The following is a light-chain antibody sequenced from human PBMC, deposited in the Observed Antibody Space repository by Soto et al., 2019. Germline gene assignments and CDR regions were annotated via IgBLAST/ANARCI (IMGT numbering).Light chain of an antibody. J-gene: IGLJ1*01. Sequence: QSVLIQPPSVSGSPGQSVTISCTGTSSDVGGYNSVSWYQQHPGKAPKLMIYEVTNRPSGVSNRFSGSKSGNTASLTISGLQAEDEADYYCSSYTSGRALYVFGTGTKVTVL. CDR2: EVT. CDR1: SSDVGGYNS. V-gene: IGLV2-14*01. CDR3: SSYTSGRALYV.